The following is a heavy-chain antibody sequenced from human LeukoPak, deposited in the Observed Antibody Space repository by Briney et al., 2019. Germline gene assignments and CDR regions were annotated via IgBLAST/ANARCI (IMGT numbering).Heavy chain of an antibody. CDR2: ISSSSSYI. V-gene: IGHV3-21*01. CDR1: GFTFSSYS. D-gene: IGHD1-26*01. J-gene: IGHJ4*02. Sequence: GGSLRLSCAASGFTFSSYSMNWVRQAPGKGLGWVSSISSSSSYIYYADSVKGRFTISRDNAKNSLYLQMNSLRAEDTAVYYCARVGASKIDYWGQGTLVTVSS. CDR3: ARVGASKIDY.